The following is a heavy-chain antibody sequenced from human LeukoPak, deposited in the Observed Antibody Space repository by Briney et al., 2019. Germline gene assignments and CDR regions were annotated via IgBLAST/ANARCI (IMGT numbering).Heavy chain of an antibody. CDR2: INTNTGNP. Sequence: ASVKVSCKASGYTFTSYAMNWVRQAPGQGLEWMGWINTNTGNPTYAQGFTGRFVFSLDTSVSTAYLQISSLKAEDTAVYYCARAVAAAGTSWFDPWGQGTLVTVSS. J-gene: IGHJ5*02. D-gene: IGHD6-13*01. V-gene: IGHV7-4-1*02. CDR3: ARAVAAAGTSWFDP. CDR1: GYTFTSYA.